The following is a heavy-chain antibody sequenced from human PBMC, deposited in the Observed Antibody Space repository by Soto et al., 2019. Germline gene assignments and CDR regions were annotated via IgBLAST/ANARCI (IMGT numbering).Heavy chain of an antibody. CDR1: GYSISGGYY. V-gene: IGHV4-38-2*01. Sequence: SETLSLTCAVSGYSISGGYYGGWIRQPPGKGLEWIGSIYHTGNTYYSPSLKSRVTVSVDTSKNQLSLRVNSVTAADTAVYYCLRVVEAATRHTDSDSWGQGILVTVSS. D-gene: IGHD2-15*01. CDR3: LRVVEAATRHTDSDS. CDR2: IYHTGNT. J-gene: IGHJ4*02.